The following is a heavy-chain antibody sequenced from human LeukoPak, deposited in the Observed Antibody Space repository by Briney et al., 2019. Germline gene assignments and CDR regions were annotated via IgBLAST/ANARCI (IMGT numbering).Heavy chain of an antibody. CDR3: AKGNKGGMIVPGERPKYFQH. CDR2: ISGSGGST. D-gene: IGHD3-10*01. J-gene: IGHJ1*01. Sequence: AGSLRLSCAASGLTFSSYGMSWVRQAPGKGLEWVSAISGSGGSTYYADSVKSRFTISRDNSKNTLYLQMNSLRAEDTAVYYCAKGNKGGMIVPGERPKYFQHWGQGTLVTVSS. CDR1: GLTFSSYG. V-gene: IGHV3-23*01.